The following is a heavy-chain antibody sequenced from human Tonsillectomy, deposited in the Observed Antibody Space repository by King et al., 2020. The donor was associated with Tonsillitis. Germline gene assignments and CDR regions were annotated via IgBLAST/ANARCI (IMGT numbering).Heavy chain of an antibody. J-gene: IGHJ4*02. CDR3: ARDIFDSGSYYPTADFDY. CDR2: IKQDGSEK. V-gene: IGHV3-7*03. Sequence: VQLVESGGGLVQPGGSLRLSCAASGFTFSAYWMSWVRQAPGKGLEWVANIKQDGSEKYYVESVKGRFTISRDDSKNSLYLRMNSLRVEDTAVYDCARDIFDSGSYYPTADFDYWGQGTLVTVSS. CDR1: GFTFSAYW. D-gene: IGHD3-22*01.